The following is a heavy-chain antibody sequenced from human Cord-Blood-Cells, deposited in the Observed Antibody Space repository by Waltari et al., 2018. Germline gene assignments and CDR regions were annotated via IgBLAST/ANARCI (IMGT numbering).Heavy chain of an antibody. D-gene: IGHD3-22*01. J-gene: IGHJ2*01. CDR3: ASGRDSWYFDL. CDR1: GYSISSGYY. V-gene: IGHV4-38-2*01. Sequence: QVQLQESGPGLVKPSETLSLTCAVSGYSISSGYYWGWIRQPPGKGLEWIGSIYHSGSTYYNRSLTRRVTISVDTSKNQFSLKLSSVTAADTAVYYCASGRDSWYFDLWGRGTLVTVSS. CDR2: IYHSGST.